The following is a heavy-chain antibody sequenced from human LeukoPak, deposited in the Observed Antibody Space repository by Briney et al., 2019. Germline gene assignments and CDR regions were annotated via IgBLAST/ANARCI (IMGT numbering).Heavy chain of an antibody. D-gene: IGHD2-21*02. CDR3: ASIVVVTASTGDY. V-gene: IGHV3-30*04. CDR1: GFTFSSYA. CDR2: ISYDGSNK. J-gene: IGHJ4*02. Sequence: GGSLRLSCAASGFTFSSYAMHWVRQAPGKGLEWVAVISYDGSNKYYADSVKGRFTISRDNSKNTLYLQMNSLRAEDTAVYYCASIVVVTASTGDYWGQGTLVTVSS.